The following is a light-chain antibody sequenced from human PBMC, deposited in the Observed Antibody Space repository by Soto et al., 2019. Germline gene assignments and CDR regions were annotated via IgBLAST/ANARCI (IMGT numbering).Light chain of an antibody. V-gene: IGLV1-44*01. J-gene: IGLJ1*01. CDR2: SNN. Sequence: QSVRTEPRSASGTTGQRVTISCSGSSSNIGSNTVNWYQQLPGTAPKLLIYSNNQRPSGVPDRFSGSKSGTSASLAISGLQSEDEADYYCAAWDDSLNGYVFGTGTKVTVL. CDR3: AAWDDSLNGYV. CDR1: SSNIGSNT.